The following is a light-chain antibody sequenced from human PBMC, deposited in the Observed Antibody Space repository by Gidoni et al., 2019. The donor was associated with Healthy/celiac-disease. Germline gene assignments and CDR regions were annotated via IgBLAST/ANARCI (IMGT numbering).Light chain of an antibody. CDR3: QAWDSSTAV. V-gene: IGLV3-1*01. CDR1: KLGDQY. J-gene: IGLJ2*01. Sequence: SYELTQPHSVSVSPGQTASITCPGAKLGDQYACWSQQKPGQSPVLVIYQDSKRPSGIPERFSGSNSGNTATLTISGTQAMDEAYYYCQAWDSSTAVFGGGTKLTVL. CDR2: QDS.